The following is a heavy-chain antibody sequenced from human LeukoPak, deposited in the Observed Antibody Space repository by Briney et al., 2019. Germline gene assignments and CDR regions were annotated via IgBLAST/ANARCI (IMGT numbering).Heavy chain of an antibody. CDR1: GDTFSNHA. D-gene: IGHD3-22*01. Sequence: GSSVKVSCKASGDTFSNHAISWVRQAPGQGLEWMGRIIPMVDTANYAQKFQGRVTITADKSTNTAYMELSSLRSEDTAVYYCTTVLLPPYDSSGYSPYWGQGALVTVSS. J-gene: IGHJ4*02. V-gene: IGHV1-69*04. CDR2: IIPMVDTA. CDR3: TTVLLPPYDSSGYSPY.